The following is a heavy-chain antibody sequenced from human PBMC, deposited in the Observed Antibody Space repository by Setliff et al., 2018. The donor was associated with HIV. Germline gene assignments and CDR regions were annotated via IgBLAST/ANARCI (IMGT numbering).Heavy chain of an antibody. CDR1: GYSFFSSW. Sequence: PGESLKISCQSSGYSFFSSWIAWVRQMPGKGLEWMGIIYPADSDTTYNPSFQGQVTISADKSISTAYLQWSTLKASDTAMYYCARAVREKVFRFLEWPAYYDSWGQGTLVTVSS. CDR3: ARAVREKVFRFLEWPAYYDS. J-gene: IGHJ4*02. V-gene: IGHV5-51*01. D-gene: IGHD3-3*01. CDR2: IYPADSDT.